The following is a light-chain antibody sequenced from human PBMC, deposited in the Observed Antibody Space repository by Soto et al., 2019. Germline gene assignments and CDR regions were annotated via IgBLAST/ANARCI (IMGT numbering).Light chain of an antibody. CDR3: SLYTSSSTYV. J-gene: IGLJ1*01. CDR1: SSDVGSYNR. CDR2: EVS. Sequence: SALAQPPSVSRSPGQSVTISCTGTSSDVGSYNRVSWYQQPPGTGPKLMIYEVSHRPSGVPDRFSGSKSGNTASLTISGLQAEDEADYYCSLYTSSSTYVFGTGTKVTVL. V-gene: IGLV2-18*01.